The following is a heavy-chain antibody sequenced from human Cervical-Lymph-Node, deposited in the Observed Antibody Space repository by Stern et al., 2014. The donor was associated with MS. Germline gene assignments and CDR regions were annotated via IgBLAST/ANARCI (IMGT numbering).Heavy chain of an antibody. CDR1: GYTFTAYY. D-gene: IGHD1-26*01. CDR2: INPNSGGT. CDR3: AKMPGGYAMDV. Sequence: VHLVESGAEVKKPGASVKVSCRASGYTFTAYYMHWVRQAPGQGLEWMGRINPNSGGTNYAQKFQGRVTLTRDTSISTAYMELSRLGSDDTAVYYCAKMPGGYAMDVWGQGTTVTVSS. V-gene: IGHV1-2*06. J-gene: IGHJ6*02.